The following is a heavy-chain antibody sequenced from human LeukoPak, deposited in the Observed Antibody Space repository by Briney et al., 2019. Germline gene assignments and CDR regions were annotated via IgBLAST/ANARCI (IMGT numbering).Heavy chain of an antibody. D-gene: IGHD4-23*01. J-gene: IGHJ3*02. CDR3: LTIVETPIDAFDI. V-gene: IGHV3-74*01. CDR1: GFTFSKYW. CDR2: INPDDKST. Sequence: GGSLRPSCAASGFTFSKYWLHWVRQPPGRGLAWLARINPDDKSTSYADPVKGRFTISIDDAKETLFLQMNSLTAEDTAVYYCLTIVETPIDAFDIWGQGAMVTVSS.